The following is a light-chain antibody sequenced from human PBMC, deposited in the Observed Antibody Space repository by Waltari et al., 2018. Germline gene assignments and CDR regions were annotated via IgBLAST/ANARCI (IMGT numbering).Light chain of an antibody. CDR2: DTS. CDR3: QQYDKWPPWT. Sequence: EVVMTQSPDTLSVSPGERATLSCRASQAISANLAWYQQKPGQPPRLLIYDTSTRAAGVPARFSGSGSGTEFTLTITSLQSEDFAVYYCQQYDKWPPWTFGQGTKVEIK. V-gene: IGKV3-15*01. CDR1: QAISAN. J-gene: IGKJ1*01.